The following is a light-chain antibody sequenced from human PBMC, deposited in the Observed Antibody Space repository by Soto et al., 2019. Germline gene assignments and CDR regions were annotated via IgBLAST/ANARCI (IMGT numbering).Light chain of an antibody. CDR1: QSVSSSY. J-gene: IGKJ1*01. CDR2: GAS. Sequence: EIVLTQSPGTLSLSPGERATLSCRASQSVSSSYLAWYQQKPGQAPRLLIYGASSRATGIPDRFSGSGSGTDFTLIISRLEPEDFAMYYRQQHGRLPTWTLGQGSK. V-gene: IGKV3-20*01. CDR3: QQHGRLPTWT.